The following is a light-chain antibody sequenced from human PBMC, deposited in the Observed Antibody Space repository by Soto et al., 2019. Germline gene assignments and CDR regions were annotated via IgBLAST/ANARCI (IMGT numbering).Light chain of an antibody. Sequence: DVQMTQSPSTLSASVGDRVTITCRASQNIDNWLAWYQQKPRKAPKLLIYKASSLESGVPSRFRGSGSGTEFTLTISSLEPDDFATYHCQQYNSYSVPSFGQGTKVEIK. CDR2: KAS. CDR3: QQYNSYSVPS. V-gene: IGKV1-5*03. CDR1: QNIDNW. J-gene: IGKJ1*01.